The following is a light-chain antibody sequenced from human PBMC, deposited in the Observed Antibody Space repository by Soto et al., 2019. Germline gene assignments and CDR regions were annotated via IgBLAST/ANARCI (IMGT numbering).Light chain of an antibody. Sequence: QSVLTQPPSVSGAPGQRVTISCTGSSSNIGAGYDVHWYQQLPGTAPKLLIYGNSNRPSGVPDRFSGSKSGTSASLAITGLQAEDESDYYSQSYDSSLSGSVVFGGGTMLTVL. V-gene: IGLV1-40*01. CDR3: QSYDSSLSGSVV. CDR2: GNS. J-gene: IGLJ2*01. CDR1: SSNIGAGYD.